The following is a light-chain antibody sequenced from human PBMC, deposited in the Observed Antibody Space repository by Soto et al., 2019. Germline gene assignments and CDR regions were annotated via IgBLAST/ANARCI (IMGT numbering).Light chain of an antibody. CDR3: NSYRTVSTYV. V-gene: IGLV2-14*01. Sequence: QSALTQPASVSGSPGQSITIACTGTSSDIGGYNFVSWYQQHPGKAPKLLIYDVGNRPSGVSNRFSGSKSGNTASLTISGLQAEVEAHYYCNSYRTVSTYVFGTGTKVTVL. CDR2: DVG. J-gene: IGLJ1*01. CDR1: SSDIGGYNF.